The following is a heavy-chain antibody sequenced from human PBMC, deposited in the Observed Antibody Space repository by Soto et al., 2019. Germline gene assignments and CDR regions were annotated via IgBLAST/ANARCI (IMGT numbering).Heavy chain of an antibody. V-gene: IGHV3-23*01. Sequence: GSLRLSCEASGFTFSSYAMSWVRQAPGKGLKWVSTISGSGAGTYYADSVKGRFTISRDNSKNTVYLLMNSLRAEDTAVYYCAKEYSTGLQYFQHWGQGSLVTVSS. D-gene: IGHD2-8*02. CDR2: ISGSGAGT. J-gene: IGHJ1*01. CDR1: GFTFSSYA. CDR3: AKEYSTGLQYFQH.